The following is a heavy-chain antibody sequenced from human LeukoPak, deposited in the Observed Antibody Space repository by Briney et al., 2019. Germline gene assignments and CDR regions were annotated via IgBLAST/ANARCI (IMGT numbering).Heavy chain of an antibody. V-gene: IGHV4-31*03. CDR2: IYYSGSI. Sequence: SETLSLTCTVSGGSISSGGYYWSWIRQHPGKGLEWIGYIYYSGSIYYNPSLKSRVTISVDTSKNQFSLKLSSVTAADTAVYYCARGPTDYYGSGSYYYIDYWGQGTLVTVSS. CDR3: ARGPTDYYGSGSYYYIDY. CDR1: GGSISSGGYY. D-gene: IGHD3-10*01. J-gene: IGHJ4*02.